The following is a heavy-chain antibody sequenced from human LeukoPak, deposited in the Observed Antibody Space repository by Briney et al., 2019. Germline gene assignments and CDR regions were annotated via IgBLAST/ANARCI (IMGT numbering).Heavy chain of an antibody. J-gene: IGHJ3*02. CDR3: ARTATYKYYNILTGPDAFDI. Sequence: GGSLRLSCAASGFTFSDYYMSWIRQAPGKGLEWVSYISSSGSTIYYADSVKGRFTISRDNAKNSLYLQMNSLRAEDTAVYYCARTATYKYYNILTGPDAFDIWGQGTMVTVSS. CDR2: ISSSGSTI. D-gene: IGHD3-9*01. CDR1: GFTFSDYY. V-gene: IGHV3-11*01.